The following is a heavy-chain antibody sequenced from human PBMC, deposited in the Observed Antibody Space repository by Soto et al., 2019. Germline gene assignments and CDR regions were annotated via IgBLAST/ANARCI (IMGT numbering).Heavy chain of an antibody. Sequence: GGSLRLSCAASGFTFSSYAMSWVRQAPGKGLEWVSAISGSGGSPYYADAVKGRFTISRDNSKNTLYLQMNSLRAEDTAVYYCAKDRGGSCYDYWGQGTLVTVSS. CDR1: GFTFSSYA. D-gene: IGHD2-15*01. CDR2: ISGSGGSP. J-gene: IGHJ4*02. V-gene: IGHV3-23*01. CDR3: AKDRGGSCYDY.